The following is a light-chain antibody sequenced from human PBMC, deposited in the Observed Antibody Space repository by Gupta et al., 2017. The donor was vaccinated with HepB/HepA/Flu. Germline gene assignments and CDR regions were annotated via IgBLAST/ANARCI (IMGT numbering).Light chain of an antibody. CDR2: KAS. J-gene: IGKJ2*04. CDR1: QRISTW. CDR3: QQYNSYSTCS. Sequence: DIHMPPSPSTLSASVRDRVTITCRASQRISTWVAWYQQKPGKAPKLPIYKASTLEFGVPLRFSGSGSGTEFTLTISSLQPDDFATYYCQQYNSYSTCSFGQGTKLEIK. V-gene: IGKV1-5*03.